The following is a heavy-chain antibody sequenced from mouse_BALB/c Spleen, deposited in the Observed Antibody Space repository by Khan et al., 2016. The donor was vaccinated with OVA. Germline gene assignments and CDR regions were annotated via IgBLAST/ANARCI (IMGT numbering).Heavy chain of an antibody. CDR3: ARLEDI. CDR1: GFSLTSYG. D-gene: IGHD1-3*01. J-gene: IGHJ2*01. V-gene: IGHV2-9*02. Sequence: VQLQQSGPGLVAPSQSLSITCTVSGFSLTSYGVHWVRQPPGKGLEWLGVIWAGGSTNYNSALMSRLSISKDNSTSPVFLKMTTLQTDDTAMYYWARLEDIWGQGTTLTVSS. CDR2: IWAGGST.